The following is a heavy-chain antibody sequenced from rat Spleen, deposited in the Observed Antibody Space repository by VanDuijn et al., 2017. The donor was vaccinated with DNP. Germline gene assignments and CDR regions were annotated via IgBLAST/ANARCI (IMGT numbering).Heavy chain of an antibody. J-gene: IGHJ2*01. D-gene: IGHD1-7*01. Sequence: QVQLKESGPGLVQPSQTLSLTCTVSGFSLTSYTVSWVRQPPGKGLEWMGVIWNNGDTRFSSALKSRLSITKDTSKSQVFLKMNSLQTEDTATYYCARDLLPYSGYDYWGHGVMITVSS. CDR2: IWNNGDT. CDR3: ARDLLPYSGYDY. V-gene: IGHV2-41*01. CDR1: GFSLTSYT.